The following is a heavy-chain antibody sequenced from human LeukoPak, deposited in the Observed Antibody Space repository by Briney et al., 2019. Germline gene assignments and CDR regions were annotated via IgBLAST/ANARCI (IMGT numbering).Heavy chain of an antibody. CDR1: GGSFSGYY. Sequence: SETLSLTCAVYGGSFSGYYWSWIRQPPGKGLEWIGEINHSGSTNYNPSLKSLVTVSVDTSKNQFSLRLTSVTAADTAVYYCARSGSSGPPPLWGQGTMVTVSS. CDR2: INHSGST. V-gene: IGHV4-34*01. CDR3: ARSGSSGPPPL. J-gene: IGHJ3*01. D-gene: IGHD6-19*01.